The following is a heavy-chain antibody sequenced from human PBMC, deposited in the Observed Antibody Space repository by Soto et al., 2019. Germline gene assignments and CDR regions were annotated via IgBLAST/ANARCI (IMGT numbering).Heavy chain of an antibody. CDR2: ISYDGSNK. CDR1: GFTFSSYG. Sequence: PGGSLRLSCAASGFTFSSYGMHWVRQAPGKGLEWVAVISYDGSNKYYADSVKGRFTISRDNSKNTLYLQMNSLRAEDTAVYYCAKAGPQLENWFDPWGQGTLVTVSS. J-gene: IGHJ5*02. D-gene: IGHD6-13*01. CDR3: AKAGPQLENWFDP. V-gene: IGHV3-30*18.